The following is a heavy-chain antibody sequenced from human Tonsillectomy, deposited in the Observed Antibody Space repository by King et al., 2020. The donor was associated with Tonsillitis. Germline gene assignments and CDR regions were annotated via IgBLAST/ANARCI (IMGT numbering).Heavy chain of an antibody. D-gene: IGHD3-22*01. CDR2: INPNSGGT. Sequence: VQLVESGAEVKKPGASVNVSCKASGYIFTDYFIHWVRQAPGQGLEWMGWINPNSGGTNFAQNFQGRLTMTRDTSISTAYMELSRLTSDDTAVYYCAREDYYDSTGYDEQFDYWGQGALVTVSS. J-gene: IGHJ4*02. V-gene: IGHV1-2*02. CDR1: GYIFTDYF. CDR3: AREDYYDSTGYDEQFDY.